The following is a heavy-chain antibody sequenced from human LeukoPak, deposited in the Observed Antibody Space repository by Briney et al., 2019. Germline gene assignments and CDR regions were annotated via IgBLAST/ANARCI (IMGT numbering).Heavy chain of an antibody. CDR3: ASYVLGDAFDI. V-gene: IGHV3-33*08. J-gene: IGHJ3*02. Sequence: GGSLRLSCAASGFTFSRYAMHWVRQAPGKGLEWVAVIWYDGSNKYYADSVKGRFTISRDNSKNTLYLQMNSLRAEDTAVYYCASYVLGDAFDIWGQGTMATVSS. CDR2: IWYDGSNK. D-gene: IGHD3-3*02. CDR1: GFTFSRYA.